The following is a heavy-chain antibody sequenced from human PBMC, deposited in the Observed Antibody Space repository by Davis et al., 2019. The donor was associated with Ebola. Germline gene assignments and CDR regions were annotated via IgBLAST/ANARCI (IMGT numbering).Heavy chain of an antibody. CDR3: ARDHVVAGVIFDF. CDR1: GFTFSSYA. J-gene: IGHJ4*02. CDR2: ISGSGGST. Sequence: GESLKISCAASGFTFSSYAMSWVRQAPGMRLEWVSGISGSGGSTYYADSVKGRLTISRDNSKNTLYLQMNSLRAEDTAVYYCARDHVVAGVIFDFWGQGTLVTVSS. V-gene: IGHV3-23*01. D-gene: IGHD6-19*01.